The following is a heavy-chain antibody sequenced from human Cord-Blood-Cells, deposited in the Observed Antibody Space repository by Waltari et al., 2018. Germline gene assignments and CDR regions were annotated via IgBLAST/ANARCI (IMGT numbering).Heavy chain of an antibody. V-gene: IGHV1-8*01. J-gene: IGHJ3*02. CDR3: ARANWGSWAFDI. Sequence: QVQLVQSGPEVTKPVASVTASCKGAGYPSTSDDINWVRQATGQGLERMGWMNPNSGNTGYAQKFQGRVTMTRNTSISTAYMELSSLRSEDTAVYYCARANWGSWAFDIWGQGTMVTVSS. CDR1: GYPSTSDD. D-gene: IGHD7-27*01. CDR2: MNPNSGNT.